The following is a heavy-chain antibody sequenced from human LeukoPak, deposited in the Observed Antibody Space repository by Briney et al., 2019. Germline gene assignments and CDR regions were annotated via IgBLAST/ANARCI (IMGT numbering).Heavy chain of an antibody. CDR1: GGSISSSSAY. J-gene: IGHJ4*02. CDR3: VSPRGFSYGYFDY. V-gene: IGHV4-39*01. CDR2: IYYSKNT. D-gene: IGHD5-18*01. Sequence: SETLSLTCTVSGGSISSSSAYWGWIRQPPGQGPEWIGSIYYSKNTYYNPSLKSRVTISADTSKNQFSLTLGSVSATDTAVYYCVSPRGFSYGYFDYWGQGTLVTVSS.